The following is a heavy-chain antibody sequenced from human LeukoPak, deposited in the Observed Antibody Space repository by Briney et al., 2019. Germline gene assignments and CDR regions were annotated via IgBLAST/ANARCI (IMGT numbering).Heavy chain of an antibody. J-gene: IGHJ4*02. CDR3: TRVGWRQWLVFDY. CDR2: IRSKAYGGTT. V-gene: IGHV3-49*04. Sequence: GGSLRLSCTASGFTFGDYAMSWVRQAPGKGLEWVGFIRSKAYGGTTEYAASVKGRFTISRDDSKSIAYLQMNSLKTEDTAVYYCTRVGWRQWLVFDYWGQGTLVTVSS. CDR1: GFTFGDYA. D-gene: IGHD6-19*01.